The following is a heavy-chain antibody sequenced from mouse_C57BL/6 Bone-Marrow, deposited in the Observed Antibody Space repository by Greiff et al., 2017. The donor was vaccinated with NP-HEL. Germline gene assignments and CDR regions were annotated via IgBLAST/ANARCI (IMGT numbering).Heavy chain of an antibody. CDR3: ARSGYGRDCYAKDY. V-gene: IGHV1-26*01. Sequence: EVQLQQSGPELVKPGASVKISCKASGYTFTDYYMNWVKQSHGKSLEWIGDINPNNGGTSYNQKFKGKATLTVDKSSSTAYMELRSLTSEDSAVYYAARSGYGRDCYAKDYWGQGTSVTVSS. D-gene: IGHD1-1*01. J-gene: IGHJ4*01. CDR2: INPNNGGT. CDR1: GYTFTDYY.